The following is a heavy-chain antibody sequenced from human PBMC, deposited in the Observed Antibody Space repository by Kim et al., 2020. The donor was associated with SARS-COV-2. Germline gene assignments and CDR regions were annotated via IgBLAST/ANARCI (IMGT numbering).Heavy chain of an antibody. Sequence: ASVKVSCKASGYTFTSYDINWVRQATGQGLEWMGWMNPNSGNKGYAQKFQGRVTMTRNTSISTAYMELSSLRSEDTAVYYCASPVGRGRQLVQSWGQGTLVTVSS. D-gene: IGHD6-6*01. CDR1: GYTFTSYD. V-gene: IGHV1-8*01. J-gene: IGHJ5*02. CDR3: ASPVGRGRQLVQS. CDR2: MNPNSGNK.